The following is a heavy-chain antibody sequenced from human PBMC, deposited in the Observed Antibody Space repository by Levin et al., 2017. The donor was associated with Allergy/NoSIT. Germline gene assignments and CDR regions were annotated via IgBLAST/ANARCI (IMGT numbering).Heavy chain of an antibody. D-gene: IGHD1-1*01. CDR1: GFTVSSNY. CDR3: ARLSGTVWSPFDL. CDR2: YYGDGRT. V-gene: IGHV3-53*01. Sequence: PPGGSLRLSCAASGFTVSSNYMSWVRQAPGKGLEWVSLYYGDGRTAYGDSVKGRFTISRDISRNTLDLQMNSPRAEDTALYYCARLSGTVWSPFDLWGQGTLVTVSS. J-gene: IGHJ4*02.